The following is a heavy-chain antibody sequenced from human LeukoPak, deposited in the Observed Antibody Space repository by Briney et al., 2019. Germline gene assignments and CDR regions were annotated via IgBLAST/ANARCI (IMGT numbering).Heavy chain of an antibody. J-gene: IGHJ4*02. Sequence: GGSLRLSCAASGFTFSSYSMNWVRQAPGKGLEWVSSISSSSSYIYYADSVKGRFTIPRDNAKNSLYLQMNSLRAEDTAVYYCARVGAFGVVIPSSFDYWGQGTLVTVSS. CDR2: ISSSSSYI. D-gene: IGHD3-3*01. CDR1: GFTFSSYS. CDR3: ARVGAFGVVIPSSFDY. V-gene: IGHV3-21*01.